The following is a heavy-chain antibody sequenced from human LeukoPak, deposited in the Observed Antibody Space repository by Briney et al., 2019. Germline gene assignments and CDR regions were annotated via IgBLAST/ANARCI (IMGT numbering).Heavy chain of an antibody. Sequence: GGSLRLSCATSGFTFSSYAMTWVRQAPGKGLEWVSSISSGGDTTYYADSVKGRFTVSRDNSKNMLYLQMKSLRVEDTAVYYCVTQTYSGSNKYYFDYWGQGTLVTLSS. CDR2: ISSGGDTT. J-gene: IGHJ4*02. V-gene: IGHV3-23*01. CDR1: GFTFSSYA. D-gene: IGHD1-26*01. CDR3: VTQTYSGSNKYYFDY.